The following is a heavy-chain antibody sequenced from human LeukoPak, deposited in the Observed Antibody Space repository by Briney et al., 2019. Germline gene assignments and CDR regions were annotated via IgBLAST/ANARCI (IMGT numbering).Heavy chain of an antibody. J-gene: IGHJ4*02. Sequence: SETLSLTCAVYGGSFSGYYWNWIRQSPGKGLEWIGEINHRGSTNFNPSLKSRVTMSVGTTQRQFSLRLSSVTAADTAVYYCARRTAAEAFDYWGQGTRVTVSS. CDR1: GGSFSGYY. V-gene: IGHV4-34*01. D-gene: IGHD6-13*01. CDR2: INHRGST. CDR3: ARRTAAEAFDY.